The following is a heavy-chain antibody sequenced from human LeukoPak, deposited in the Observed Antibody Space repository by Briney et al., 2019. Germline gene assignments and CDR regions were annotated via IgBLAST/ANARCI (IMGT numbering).Heavy chain of an antibody. D-gene: IGHD1-26*01. CDR2: INPSGGST. J-gene: IGHJ4*02. CDR1: GYTFTSYY. V-gene: IGHV1-46*01. Sequence: EASVKVSCKASGYTFTSYYMHWVRQAPGQGLEWMGIINPSGGSTSYAQKFQGRVTMTRDMSTSTVYMELSSLRSEDTAVYYCARDLISYSGRSGNRFVLLGYWGQGTLVTVSS. CDR3: ARDLISYSGRSGNRFVLLGY.